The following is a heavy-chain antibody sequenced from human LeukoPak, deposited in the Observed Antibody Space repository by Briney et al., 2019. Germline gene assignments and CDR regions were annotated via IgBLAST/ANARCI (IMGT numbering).Heavy chain of an antibody. CDR2: ISGGGDIT. J-gene: IGHJ6*02. CDR1: GFNFANHA. V-gene: IGHV3-23*01. D-gene: IGHD4-17*01. Sequence: GGSLRLSCAASGFNFANHAMSWVRQTPGKGLKWVSAISGGGDITYYADSVTGRFTISRDNSKDTLSLQMHSLRPGDTVVYYCARDKVTTSAYYYYYGMDVWGQGTTVTVSS. CDR3: ARDKVTTSAYYYYYGMDV.